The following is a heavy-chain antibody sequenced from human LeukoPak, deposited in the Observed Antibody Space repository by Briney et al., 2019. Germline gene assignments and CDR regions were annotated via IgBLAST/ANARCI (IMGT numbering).Heavy chain of an antibody. CDR2: IYYSGST. CDR1: GGSISSYY. V-gene: IGHV4-59*08. CDR3: ARSIGSDYADY. D-gene: IGHD3-10*01. J-gene: IGHJ4*02. Sequence: SETLSLTCTVSGGSISSYYWSWIRQPPGKGLEWIGSIYYSGSTYYNPSLKSRVTLSVDTSKNQFSLKLNSVTAADTAIYYCARSIGSDYADYWGQGTLVTVSS.